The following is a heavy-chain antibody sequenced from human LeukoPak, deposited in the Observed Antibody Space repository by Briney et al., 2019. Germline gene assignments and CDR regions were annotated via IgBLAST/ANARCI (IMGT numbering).Heavy chain of an antibody. J-gene: IGHJ4*02. Sequence: SETLSLTCTVSGYSISRGYHWGWVRRPPGKGLEWIGSVHQSGSTYYNPSLKSRLTISADTSKNQFSLKLDSVTAADTAVYYCARVNFNPDYWGQGTLVTVSS. CDR1: GYSISRGYH. CDR2: VHQSGST. V-gene: IGHV4-38-2*02. D-gene: IGHD1-14*01. CDR3: ARVNFNPDY.